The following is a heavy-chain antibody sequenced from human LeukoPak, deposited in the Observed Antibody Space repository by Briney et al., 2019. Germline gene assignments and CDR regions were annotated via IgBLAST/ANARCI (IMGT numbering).Heavy chain of an antibody. CDR3: AKGQGSSGWWGIDY. D-gene: IGHD6-19*01. V-gene: IGHV3-23*01. CDR2: ISGSGGST. Sequence: GGSLRLSCAASGFTFSSYAMSWVRQAPGKGLEWVSAISGSGGSTYYADSVKGRFTISRDNSKNTLYLQMNSLRAEDTAVYYCAKGQGSSGWWGIDYWGQGTLVTVSS. CDR1: GFTFSSYA. J-gene: IGHJ4*02.